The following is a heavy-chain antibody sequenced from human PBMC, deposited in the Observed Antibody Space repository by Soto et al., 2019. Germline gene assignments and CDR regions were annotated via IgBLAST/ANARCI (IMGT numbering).Heavy chain of an antibody. CDR3: ARLREANWEDY. J-gene: IGHJ4*02. CDR2: IYPGDSDT. CDR1: GYSFASYW. D-gene: IGHD7-27*01. V-gene: IGHV5-51*01. Sequence: GESLKISCKGSGYSFASYWIAWVRQMPGKGLEWMGIIYPGDSDTRYSPSLQGQVTISADKSISTAYLQWSSLKASDTAMYYCARLREANWEDYWGQGTPVTVSS.